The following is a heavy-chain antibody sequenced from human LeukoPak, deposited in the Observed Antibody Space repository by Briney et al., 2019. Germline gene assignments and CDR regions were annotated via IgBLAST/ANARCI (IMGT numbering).Heavy chain of an antibody. Sequence: GSLRLSCAASGFTFSSYGMHWVRQAPGKGLEWVAFIRYDGSNKYYADSVKGRFTISRDNSKNTLYLQMNSLRAEDTAVYYCAKESPYYDSSGYYYGYYEYWGQGTLVTVSS. V-gene: IGHV3-30*02. J-gene: IGHJ4*02. CDR3: AKESPYYDSSGYYYGYYEY. CDR2: IRYDGSNK. CDR1: GFTFSSYG. D-gene: IGHD3-22*01.